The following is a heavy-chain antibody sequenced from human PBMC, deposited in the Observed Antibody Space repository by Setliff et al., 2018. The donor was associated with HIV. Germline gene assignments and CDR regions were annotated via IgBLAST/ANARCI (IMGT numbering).Heavy chain of an antibody. V-gene: IGHV5-51*01. CDR2: IYPGDAYN. J-gene: IGHJ3*02. Sequence: PGESLKISCKGSGYSFTSYWIGWVRQLPGKGLEGMGIIYPGDAYNRYSPSFQGQVPITADKSISTAYLPWSSLKASDTAMYYCASLVVYDDAFDIWGQGTMVTVSS. CDR1: GYSFTSYW. CDR3: ASLVVYDDAFDI. D-gene: IGHD2-15*01.